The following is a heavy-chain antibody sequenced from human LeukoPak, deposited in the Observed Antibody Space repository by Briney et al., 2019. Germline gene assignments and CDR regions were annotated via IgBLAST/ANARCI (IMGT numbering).Heavy chain of an antibody. CDR1: GFTFSTYA. J-gene: IGHJ4*02. Sequence: GGSLRLSCAASGFTFSTYAMNWVRQAPGKGLEWVSAISGSGGSTYCADSVKGRFTISRDSAKSSLYLQMNSLRAEDTAVYYCATGFMTAPYYFDYWGQGTLVTVSS. CDR3: ATGFMTAPYYFDY. V-gene: IGHV3-23*01. D-gene: IGHD3-16*01. CDR2: ISGSGGST.